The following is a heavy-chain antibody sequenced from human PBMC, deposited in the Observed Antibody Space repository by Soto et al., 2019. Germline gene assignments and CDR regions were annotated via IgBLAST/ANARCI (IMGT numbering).Heavy chain of an antibody. CDR2: ISGYNGNT. D-gene: IGHD4-17*01. J-gene: IGHJ4*02. CDR3: ARAPMSGDIDY. CDR1: GYTFTNFA. Sequence: QVQLVQSGAEVKKPGASVKVSCKASGYTFTNFAINWVRQAPGQGLEWMGGISGYNGNTKCAQKFQDRVTMTTDTSTTTAYMDLRTLGSDDTAVYYCARAPMSGDIDYWGQGTLATVSS. V-gene: IGHV1-18*01.